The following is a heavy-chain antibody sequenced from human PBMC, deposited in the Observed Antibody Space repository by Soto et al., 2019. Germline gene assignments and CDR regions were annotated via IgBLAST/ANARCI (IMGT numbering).Heavy chain of an antibody. Sequence: GASVKVSCKASGGTFSSYAISWVRQAPGQGLEWMGGIIPIFGTANYAQKFQGRVTITADESTSTAYMELSSLRSEDTAVYYCAISENYYYGMDVWGQGTTVTVSS. CDR2: IIPIFGTA. J-gene: IGHJ6*02. V-gene: IGHV1-69*13. CDR3: AISENYYYGMDV. CDR1: GGTFSSYA.